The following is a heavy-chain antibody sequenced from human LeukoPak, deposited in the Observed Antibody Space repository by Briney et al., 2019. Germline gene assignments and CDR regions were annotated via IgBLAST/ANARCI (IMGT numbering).Heavy chain of an antibody. Sequence: GESLKISCNSSGYIYTSYWIGWVRQMPGKGLEWMGIIYPGDSDTRYSPSFQGQVTISADKSISTAYLQWSSLKASDTAMYYCARQQDIDYELDYWGQGTLVTVSS. CDR3: ARQQDIDYELDY. V-gene: IGHV5-51*01. CDR1: GYIYTSYW. J-gene: IGHJ4*02. D-gene: IGHD4-17*01. CDR2: IYPGDSDT.